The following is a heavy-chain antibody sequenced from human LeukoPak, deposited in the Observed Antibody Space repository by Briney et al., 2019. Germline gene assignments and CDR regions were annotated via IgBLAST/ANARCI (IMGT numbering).Heavy chain of an antibody. CDR3: AKGPKQLLVGSRGYYFDY. D-gene: IGHD6-13*01. V-gene: IGHV1-2*02. CDR2: INPNSGGT. Sequence: ASVKVSCKASGYTFTGYYMHWVRQAPGQGLEWMGWINPNSGGTNYAQKFQGRVTMTRDTSISTAYMELSRLRSDDTAVYYCAKGPKQLLVGSRGYYFDYWGQGTLVTVSS. J-gene: IGHJ4*02. CDR1: GYTFTGYY.